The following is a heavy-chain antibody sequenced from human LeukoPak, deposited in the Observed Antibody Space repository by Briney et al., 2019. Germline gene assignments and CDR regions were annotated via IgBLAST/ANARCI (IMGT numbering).Heavy chain of an antibody. CDR1: GYTFTSYG. Sequence: ASVKVSCKASGYTFTSYGISWVRQAPGQGLEWMGWISAYNGNTNYAQKLQGRVTMTTDTSTSTAYMELRSLRSDGTAVYYCARVADDYGDYWGGDFDYWGQGTLVTVSS. J-gene: IGHJ4*02. CDR3: ARVADDYGDYWGGDFDY. D-gene: IGHD4-17*01. CDR2: ISAYNGNT. V-gene: IGHV1-18*01.